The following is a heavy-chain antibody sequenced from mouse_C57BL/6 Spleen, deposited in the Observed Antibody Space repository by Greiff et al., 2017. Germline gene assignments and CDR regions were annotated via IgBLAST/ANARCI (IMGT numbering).Heavy chain of an antibody. V-gene: IGHV1-64*01. D-gene: IGHD1-1*01. CDR3: VFTTVVDWFAY. CDR2: IHPNSGST. Sequence: QVQLQQPGAEPVKPGASVKLSCKASGYTFTSYWMHWVKQRPGQGLEWIGMIHPNSGSTNYNEKFKSKATLTVDQSSSTAYMQLSSLTSEDSAVYYCVFTTVVDWFAYWGQGTLVTVSA. CDR1: GYTFTSYW. J-gene: IGHJ3*01.